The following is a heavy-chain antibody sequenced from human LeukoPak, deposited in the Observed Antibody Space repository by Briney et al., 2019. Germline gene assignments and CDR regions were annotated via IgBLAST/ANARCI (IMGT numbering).Heavy chain of an antibody. J-gene: IGHJ4*02. D-gene: IGHD4-17*01. Sequence: GGSLRLSCAASGFTFSNAWMSWVRQAPGKGLEWVGRIKSKTDGGTTDYAAPVEGRFTISRDDSKNTLYLQMNSLKTEDTAVYYCTTGRGYYGDYANINWGQGTLVTVSS. CDR3: TTGRGYYGDYANIN. CDR2: IKSKTDGGTT. V-gene: IGHV3-15*01. CDR1: GFTFSNAW.